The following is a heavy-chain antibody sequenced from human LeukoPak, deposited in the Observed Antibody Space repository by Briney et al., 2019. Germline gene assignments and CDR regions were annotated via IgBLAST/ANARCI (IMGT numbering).Heavy chain of an antibody. Sequence: PSQTLSLTCTVSVGSISSGDYYWSWSRQPPGKGLEWIGYIYYRWSTYYHPSLKSRVTISVDTSKNQFSLKLSSVTAADTAVYYCARAFDDSSGYPQDIWGQGTMVTVSS. V-gene: IGHV4-30-4*01. CDR1: VGSISSGDYY. D-gene: IGHD3-22*01. J-gene: IGHJ3*02. CDR3: ARAFDDSSGYPQDI. CDR2: IYYRWST.